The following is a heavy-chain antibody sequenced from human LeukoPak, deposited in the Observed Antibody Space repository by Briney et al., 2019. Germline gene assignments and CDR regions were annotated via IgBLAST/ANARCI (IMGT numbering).Heavy chain of an antibody. CDR1: GGSISSSSYY. V-gene: IGHV4-39*07. Sequence: SETLSLTCTVSGGSISSSSYYWGWIRQPPGKGLEWIGSIYYSGSTYYNPSLKSRVTISVDTSKNQFSLKLSSVTAADTAVYYCARVAPTYYDILTGYYNTTGHLDYWGQGTLVTVSS. CDR2: IYYSGST. D-gene: IGHD3-9*01. J-gene: IGHJ4*02. CDR3: ARVAPTYYDILTGYYNTTGHLDY.